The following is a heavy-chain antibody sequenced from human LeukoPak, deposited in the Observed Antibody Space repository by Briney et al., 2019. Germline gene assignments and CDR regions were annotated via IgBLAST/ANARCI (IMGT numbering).Heavy chain of an antibody. Sequence: ASVKVSCKASAYTFVSYGFSWVRQAPGQGLEWMGWISAYNGDTKYAQKVQGRVTMTTDTSTSTAYMELRSLRSDDTAVYYCARGDSSGWYAFDYWGQGTLVTVSS. CDR1: AYTFVSYG. J-gene: IGHJ4*02. D-gene: IGHD6-19*01. CDR3: ARGDSSGWYAFDY. CDR2: ISAYNGDT. V-gene: IGHV1-18*01.